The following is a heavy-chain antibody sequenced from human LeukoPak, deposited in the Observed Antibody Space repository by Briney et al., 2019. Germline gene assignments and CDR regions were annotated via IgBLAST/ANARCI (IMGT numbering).Heavy chain of an antibody. CDR1: GYTFTSYG. CDR2: INTNSGNP. D-gene: IGHD6-13*01. Sequence: ASVKVSCKASGYTFTSYGMNWVRQAPGQGLEWMGWINTNSGNPTYAQGFTGRFVFSLDTSVSTAYLQISSLKAEDTAVYYCARNRGRQQLPFVDYWGQGTLVTVSS. J-gene: IGHJ4*02. CDR3: ARNRGRQQLPFVDY. V-gene: IGHV7-4-1*02.